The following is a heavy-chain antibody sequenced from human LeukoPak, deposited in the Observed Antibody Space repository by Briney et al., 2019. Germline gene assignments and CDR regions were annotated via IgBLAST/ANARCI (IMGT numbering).Heavy chain of an antibody. CDR1: GFTFSSYW. CDR2: IKQDGSEK. Sequence: GGSLRLSCAASGFTFSSYWMSWVRQAPGKGLEWVANIKQDGSEKYYVDSVKGRFTISRDNAKNSLYLQMNSLRAEDTAVYYCARIRPLHRYYFDYWGQGTLVTVSS. J-gene: IGHJ4*02. CDR3: ARIRPLHRYYFDY. V-gene: IGHV3-7*01.